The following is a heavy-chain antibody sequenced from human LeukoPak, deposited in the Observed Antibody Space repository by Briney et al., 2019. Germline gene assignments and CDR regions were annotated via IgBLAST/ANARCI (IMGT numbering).Heavy chain of an antibody. CDR2: IIPIFRTP. D-gene: IGHD3-10*01. V-gene: IGHV1-69*13. Sequence: ASVKVSCKVSGYTLTELSMHWVRQAPGKGLEWMGGIIPIFRTPNYAQKFQGRLTITADESTSTAYMELTSLRSEDTAVYYCARDYKGYFGSGSYNPPNNYFDPWGQGTLVTVSS. CDR3: ARDYKGYFGSGSYNPPNNYFDP. J-gene: IGHJ5*02. CDR1: GYTLTELS.